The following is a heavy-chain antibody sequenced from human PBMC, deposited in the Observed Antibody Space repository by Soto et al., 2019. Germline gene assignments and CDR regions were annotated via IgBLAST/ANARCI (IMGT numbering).Heavy chain of an antibody. D-gene: IGHD6-13*01. V-gene: IGHV3-9*01. CDR3: VKDESINWYSGHFRH. Sequence: DVQLVESGGGLVQPGRSLRLSCAASGFTFDDYAMHWVRLVPGKGLEWVSGINWNSGSIGYADSVKGRFAISRDNAKNSLHLQMNSLRAEDTAFYYCVKDESINWYSGHFRHWGQGTLVTVSS. CDR1: GFTFDDYA. CDR2: INWNSGSI. J-gene: IGHJ1*01.